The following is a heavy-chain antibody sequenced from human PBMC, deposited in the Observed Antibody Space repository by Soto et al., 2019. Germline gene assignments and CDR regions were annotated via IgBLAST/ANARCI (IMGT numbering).Heavy chain of an antibody. CDR1: GGFISSCGYY. J-gene: IGHJ6*02. CDR3: AASCVACGGFNYFGMDV. CDR2: IYYSGTT. D-gene: IGHD2-21*01. Sequence: SETLCLTCTVSGGFISSCGYYWYWIRQHPGKGLEWIGYIYYSGTTYYNPSLKSRVTISVDTSKNQFSLKLSSVTAADTAVYYCAASCVACGGFNYFGMDVWGQGTTVTVS. V-gene: IGHV4-31*03.